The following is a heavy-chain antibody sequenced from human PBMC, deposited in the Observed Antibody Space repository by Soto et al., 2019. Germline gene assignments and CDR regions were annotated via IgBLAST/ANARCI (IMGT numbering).Heavy chain of an antibody. V-gene: IGHV4-30-4*01. D-gene: IGHD2-15*01. Sequence: PSETLSLTCTVSGGSISSGDYYWSWIRQPPGKGLEWIGYIYYSGSTYYNPSLKSRVTISVDTSKNQFSLKLSSVTAADTAVYYCATGRYRIRGPAATNWFDPWGQGTLVTVS. J-gene: IGHJ5*02. CDR2: IYYSGST. CDR3: ATGRYRIRGPAATNWFDP. CDR1: GGSISSGDYY.